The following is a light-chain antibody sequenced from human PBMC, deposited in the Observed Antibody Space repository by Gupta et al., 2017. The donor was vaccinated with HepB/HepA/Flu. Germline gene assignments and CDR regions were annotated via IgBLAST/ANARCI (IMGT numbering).Light chain of an antibody. V-gene: IGLV2-14*01. CDR2: DVS. CDR3: SSYTSSSTVV. Sequence: SALTQPASVSGSPGQSITISCTGTSSDVGGYNYVPWYQQHPAKAPILIVYDVSKRPSGVANRFSGSKAGNTASLTISGLQAEDDADYYSSSYTSSSTVVFGGGTKLTVL. CDR1: SSDVGGYNY. J-gene: IGLJ2*01.